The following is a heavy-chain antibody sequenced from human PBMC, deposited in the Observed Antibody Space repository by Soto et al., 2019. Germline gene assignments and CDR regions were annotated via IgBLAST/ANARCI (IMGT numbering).Heavy chain of an antibody. J-gene: IGHJ4*02. Sequence: SQTLSLTCAISGDNVSSNIVTWNWIRQSPSRGLEWLERTYYRSKWYNDYAISLKGRVTINPDTSKNQFSLHLNSVTPEDTAVYYCARLTSGWYDFWGQGTLVTVSS. CDR2: TYYRSKWYN. CDR1: GDNVSSNIVT. V-gene: IGHV6-1*01. D-gene: IGHD6-19*01. CDR3: ARLTSGWYDF.